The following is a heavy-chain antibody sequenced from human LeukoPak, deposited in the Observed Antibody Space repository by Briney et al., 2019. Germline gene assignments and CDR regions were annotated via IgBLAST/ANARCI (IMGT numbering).Heavy chain of an antibody. CDR2: INPGGSHT. CDR1: GYRFTSYW. J-gene: IGHJ6*03. CDR3: ARGPSYYYMDV. Sequence: GESLKTSSKGSGYRFTSYWIAWVRQMPGKGLEWMGIINPGGSHTTYSPSFRGQVTISADESITTAYLQWSSLKASDTAMYYCARGPSYYYMDVWGKGTTVTVSS. V-gene: IGHV5-51*01.